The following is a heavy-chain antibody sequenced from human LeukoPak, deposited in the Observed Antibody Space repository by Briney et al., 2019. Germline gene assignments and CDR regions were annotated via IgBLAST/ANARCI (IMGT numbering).Heavy chain of an antibody. J-gene: IGHJ6*02. CDR3: AREDVVPASSYGMDV. V-gene: IGHV3-21*01. CDR1: GFTFSSYS. Sequence: GGSLRLSCAASGFTFSSYSMNWVRQAPGKGLEWVSSISSSSGYIYYADSVKGRFTISRDNAKNSLYLQMNSLRAEDTAVYYCAREDVVPASSYGMDVWGQGTTVTVSS. CDR2: ISSSSGYI. D-gene: IGHD2-2*01.